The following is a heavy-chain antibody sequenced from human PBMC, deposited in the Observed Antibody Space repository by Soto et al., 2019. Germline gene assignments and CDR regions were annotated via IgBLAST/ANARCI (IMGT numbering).Heavy chain of an antibody. CDR3: ASEGGYSYGVDY. D-gene: IGHD5-18*01. CDR1: GFTFSSYA. V-gene: IGHV3-30-3*01. Sequence: QVQLVESGGGVVQPGRSLRLSCAASGFTFSSYAMHWVRQAPGKGLEWVAVISCDGSNKYYADSVKGRFTISRDNSKNTLYLQINSVRAEDTAVYCCASEGGYSYGVDYWGQGTLVTVSS. CDR2: ISCDGSNK. J-gene: IGHJ4*02.